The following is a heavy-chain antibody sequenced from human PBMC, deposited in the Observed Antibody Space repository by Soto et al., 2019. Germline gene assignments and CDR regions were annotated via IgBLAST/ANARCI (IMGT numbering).Heavy chain of an antibody. CDR2: IIPMFGTA. V-gene: IGHV1-69*12. J-gene: IGHJ4*02. CDR1: GGTFSTYA. Sequence: QVQLVQSGAEVKKPESSVKVSCKAPGGTFSTYAISWVRQAPGQGLEWMGGIIPMFGTANYAQRFQDRVSITADDSTNTLCIDLSSLRSEDTAVYFCARGIQLWLRRINNGYSGWGQGTLVTVSS. D-gene: IGHD5-18*01. CDR3: ARGIQLWLRRINNGYSG.